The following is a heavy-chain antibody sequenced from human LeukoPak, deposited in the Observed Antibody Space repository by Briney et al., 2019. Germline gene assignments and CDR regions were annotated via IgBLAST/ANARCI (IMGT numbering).Heavy chain of an antibody. CDR1: GFSLATSGVG. CDR2: IYWNDDN. D-gene: IGHD4-11*01. J-gene: IGHJ4*02. Sequence: SGPTLVNPTQTLTLTCTFSGFSLATSGVGVGWIRQPPGKALEWLALIYWNDDNRYSPSLKNRLTITKDTSKNQVVLTMTNMDPVDTGTYYCAHYSDWRFTYYFDLWGQGTLVTVSS. CDR3: AHYSDWRFTYYFDL. V-gene: IGHV2-5*01.